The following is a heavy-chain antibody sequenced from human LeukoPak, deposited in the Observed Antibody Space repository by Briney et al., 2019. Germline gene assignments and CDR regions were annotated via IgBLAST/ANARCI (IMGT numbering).Heavy chain of an antibody. D-gene: IGHD1-26*01. J-gene: IGHJ4*02. CDR2: IYRGGAT. V-gene: IGHV3-66*02. CDR3: ARELH. CDR1: GFTVSSNY. Sequence: GGSMRLSCAASGFTVSSNYMNWVRQAPGKVLEWVAVIYRGGATHYADSVKGRFISSRDNSKNTLYLQMNSLGAEDTAVYYCARELHLGQGTLVTVSS.